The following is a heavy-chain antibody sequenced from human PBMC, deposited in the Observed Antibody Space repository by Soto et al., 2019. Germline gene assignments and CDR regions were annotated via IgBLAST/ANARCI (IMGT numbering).Heavy chain of an antibody. J-gene: IGHJ6*02. Sequence: VASVKVSCKASGYTFTSYGISWVRQAPGQGLEWMGWISAYNGNTNYAQKLQGRVTMTTDTSTSTAYMELRSLRSDDTAVHYCARERTPRYYDFWSGYYTTHYYYGMDVWGQGTTVTVSS. V-gene: IGHV1-18*01. CDR3: ARERTPRYYDFWSGYYTTHYYYGMDV. D-gene: IGHD3-3*01. CDR2: ISAYNGNT. CDR1: GYTFTSYG.